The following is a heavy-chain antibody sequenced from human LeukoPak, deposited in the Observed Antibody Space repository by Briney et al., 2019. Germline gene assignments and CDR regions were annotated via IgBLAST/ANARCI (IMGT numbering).Heavy chain of an antibody. J-gene: IGHJ4*02. CDR2: INPSGGST. V-gene: IGHV1-46*01. Sequence: ASVKVSCKASGYTFTSYYMHWVRQAPGQGLEWMGIINPSGGSTSYAQKFQGRVTMTRDTSTSTVYMELSSLRSEDTAVYYCARDQTLGITGTTLDYWGQGTLVTVSS. CDR1: GYTFTSYY. D-gene: IGHD1-20*01. CDR3: ARDQTLGITGTTLDY.